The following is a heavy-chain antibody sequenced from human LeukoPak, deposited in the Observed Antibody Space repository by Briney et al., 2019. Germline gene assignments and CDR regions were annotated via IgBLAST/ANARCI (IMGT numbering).Heavy chain of an antibody. CDR2: ISGTGGST. D-gene: IGHD1-26*01. J-gene: IGHJ1*01. CDR3: AHPGATSVGY. Sequence: GGSLRLSCETSGFYFSSFAMSWVRQAPGKGPEWVSTISGTGGSTYYAASVKGRFTISRDNSNNTVSLQMDSLRAEDTALYYCAHPGATSVGYWGQGTLVTVSP. V-gene: IGHV3-23*01. CDR1: GFYFSSFA.